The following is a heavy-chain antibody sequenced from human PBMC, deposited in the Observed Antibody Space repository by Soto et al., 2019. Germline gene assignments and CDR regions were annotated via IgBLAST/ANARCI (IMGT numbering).Heavy chain of an antibody. D-gene: IGHD4-17*01. J-gene: IGHJ4*02. Sequence: EVQLVESGGGLVQPGGSLRLYCAASGFTFTTYSMNWVRLAPGKGLEWLSDISNTGSTIYYADSVKGRFTISRDNAKNSLYLQMSGLRVEDTAVYYCARGTMTAVSKIDSRGQGALVIVSS. V-gene: IGHV3-48*01. CDR2: ISNTGSTI. CDR3: ARGTMTAVSKIDS. CDR1: GFTFTTYS.